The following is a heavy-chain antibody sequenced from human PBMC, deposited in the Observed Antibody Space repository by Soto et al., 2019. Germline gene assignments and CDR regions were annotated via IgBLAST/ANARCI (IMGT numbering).Heavy chain of an antibody. CDR3: ARGPRYGMDV. Sequence: ASVKVSCKASGYTFIGFYMHWVRQAPGRGLEWMGFINPNNGVTKYAQKFQGRVTMTRDTSISTAYMEVSRLRSDDTAVYYCARGPRYGMDVWGQGTTVTVSS. J-gene: IGHJ6*02. CDR1: GYTFIGFY. V-gene: IGHV1-2*02. CDR2: INPNNGVT.